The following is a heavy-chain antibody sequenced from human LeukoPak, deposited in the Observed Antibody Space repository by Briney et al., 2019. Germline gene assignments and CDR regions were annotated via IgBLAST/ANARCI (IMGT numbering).Heavy chain of an antibody. Sequence: GGSLRLSCAASGFTFSNYAMTWVRQAPGKGLELVSVISASGRNRDYADSMKGRFTISRDNAENTLSLLMNSLRAEDTAVYYCASARGSNYGSLGDWGQGTLVTVSS. CDR2: ISASGRNR. D-gene: IGHD5-18*01. V-gene: IGHV3-23*01. CDR3: ASARGSNYGSLGD. J-gene: IGHJ4*02. CDR1: GFTFSNYA.